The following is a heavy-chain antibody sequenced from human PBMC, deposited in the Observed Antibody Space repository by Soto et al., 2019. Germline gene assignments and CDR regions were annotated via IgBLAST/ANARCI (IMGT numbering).Heavy chain of an antibody. CDR2: IIPIFGTA. V-gene: IGHV1-69*01. CDR1: GGTFSSYA. Sequence: QVQLVQSGAEVQKPGSSVKVSCKASGGTFSSYAISWVRQAPGQGLEWMGGIIPIFGTANYAQKFQGRVTITADESTSTAYMELSSLRSEDTAVYYCAREPDSQTGGDYYHDAFDIWGQGTMVTGSS. J-gene: IGHJ3*02. D-gene: IGHD2-21*02. CDR3: AREPDSQTGGDYYHDAFDI.